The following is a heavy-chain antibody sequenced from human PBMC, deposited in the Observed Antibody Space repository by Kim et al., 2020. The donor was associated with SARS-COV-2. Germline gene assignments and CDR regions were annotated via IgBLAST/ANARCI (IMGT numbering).Heavy chain of an antibody. CDR1: GYTFTSYG. D-gene: IGHD2-15*01. CDR3: ARYKGYCSGGSCYARAPSVYYYGMDV. CDR2: ISAYNGNT. Sequence: ASVKVSCKSSGYTFTSYGISWVRQAPGQGLEWMGWISAYNGNTNYAQKLQGRVTMTTDTSTSTAYMELRSLRSDDTAVYYCARYKGYCSGGSCYARAPSVYYYGMDVWGQGTTVTVSS. V-gene: IGHV1-18*01. J-gene: IGHJ6*02.